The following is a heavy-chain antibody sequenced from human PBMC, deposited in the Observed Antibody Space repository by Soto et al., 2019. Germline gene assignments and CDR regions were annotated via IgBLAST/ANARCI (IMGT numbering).Heavy chain of an antibody. Sequence: SSETLSLTCAVYGGSFSAYYWSWIRQPPGKGLEWIGEINHSGGTSYNPSLKSRVTISVDTSKSQFSLKLTSVTAAERAVYYCERGTADTVDSSGFHEYWGQGTPVTVSS. CDR3: ERGTADTVDSSGFHEY. D-gene: IGHD3-22*01. V-gene: IGHV4-34*01. CDR1: GGSFSAYY. J-gene: IGHJ4*02. CDR2: INHSGGT.